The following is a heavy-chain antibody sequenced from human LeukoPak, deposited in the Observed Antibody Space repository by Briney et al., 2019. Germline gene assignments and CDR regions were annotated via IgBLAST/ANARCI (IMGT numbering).Heavy chain of an antibody. CDR1: GYTFANYG. Sequence: ASVRVSCKASGYTFANYGITWVRQAPGQGLEWVGWNSASSGITNYAQRFQGGVTLTTDTSTTTAYMELRSLTSDDTAVYYCARGGPGYCTGGSCSGFDYWGQGTPVTVSS. CDR3: ARGGPGYCTGGSCSGFDY. J-gene: IGHJ4*02. CDR2: NSASSGIT. D-gene: IGHD2-8*02. V-gene: IGHV1-18*01.